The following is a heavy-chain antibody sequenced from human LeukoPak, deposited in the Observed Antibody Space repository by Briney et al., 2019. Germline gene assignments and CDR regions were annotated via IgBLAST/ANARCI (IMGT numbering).Heavy chain of an antibody. CDR3: ARDKKQTGIDY. J-gene: IGHJ4*02. CDR1: GFTFSSYG. D-gene: IGHD1-14*01. V-gene: IGHV3-33*01. Sequence: GGSLRLSCAASGFTFSSYGMHWVRQAPGKGLEWVAVIWYDGSNKYYADSVKGRFTISRDNSKNTLYLQMNSLRAEDTAVYYCARDKKQTGIDYWGQGTLVTVSS. CDR2: IWYDGSNK.